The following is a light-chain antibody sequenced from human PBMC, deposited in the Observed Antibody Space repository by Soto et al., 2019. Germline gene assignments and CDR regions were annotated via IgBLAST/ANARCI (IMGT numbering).Light chain of an antibody. Sequence: QSALTQPASVSGSPGQSITISCVGTSSDVGAYNYVSWYQQHPGKGPKLMFYEVSNRPSGVSNRFSGSKSGNTASLTISGLQAEDEADYYCSSYTSSSTLYVFGTGTKVTVL. CDR3: SSYTSSSTLYV. J-gene: IGLJ1*01. CDR1: SSDVGAYNY. CDR2: EVS. V-gene: IGLV2-14*01.